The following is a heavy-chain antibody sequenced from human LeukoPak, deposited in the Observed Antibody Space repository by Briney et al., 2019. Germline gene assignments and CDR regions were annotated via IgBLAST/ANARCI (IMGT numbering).Heavy chain of an antibody. CDR3: ATLQNYYDSSGPLHY. CDR2: IRYDSNNK. CDR1: GFTFNSYG. V-gene: IGHV3-30*02. Sequence: GGSLRLSCVASGFTFNSYGMHWVRQAPGKGLERVAFIRYDSNNKYYADSVKGRFTISRDNLKNTLYLQMNSLRAEDTAVYYCATLQNYYDSSGPLHYWGQGTLVTVSS. J-gene: IGHJ4*02. D-gene: IGHD3-22*01.